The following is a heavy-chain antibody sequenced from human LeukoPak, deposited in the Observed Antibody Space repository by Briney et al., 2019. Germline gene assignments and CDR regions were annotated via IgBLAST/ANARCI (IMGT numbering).Heavy chain of an antibody. CDR3: ARGSTVVRGVSPAGDY. J-gene: IGHJ4*02. Sequence: GGSLRLPCAASGFTFSSYTMNWVRHAPGKGLEWVSSISRSSSYIYYADSMKGRFTISRDNAKNSLDLQMHSLRAEDTAVYYCARGSTVVRGVSPAGDYWGQGTLVTVSS. D-gene: IGHD3-10*01. V-gene: IGHV3-21*01. CDR2: ISRSSSYI. CDR1: GFTFSSYT.